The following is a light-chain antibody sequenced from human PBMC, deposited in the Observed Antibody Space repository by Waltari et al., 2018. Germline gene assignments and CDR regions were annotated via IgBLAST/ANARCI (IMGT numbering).Light chain of an antibody. V-gene: IGLV1-44*01. J-gene: IGLJ3*02. CDR1: SSDIGPNT. Sequence: QSVLTQPPSASVTPGQRVTISCSGLSSDIGPNTVSWYQQVPGTAPKLLIYTDAQRPSGVPARFSGSKSGTSASLAINGLQSEDEAYYYCAAWHDSLNGWVFGGGTKLTVL. CDR3: AAWHDSLNGWV. CDR2: TDA.